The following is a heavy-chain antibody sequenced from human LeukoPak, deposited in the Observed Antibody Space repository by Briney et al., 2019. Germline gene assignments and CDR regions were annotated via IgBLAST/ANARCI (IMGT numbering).Heavy chain of an antibody. CDR3: AKGPVGTNGVLEH. J-gene: IGHJ1*01. V-gene: IGHV3-23*01. D-gene: IGHD1-26*01. CDR2: IGVSGGST. CDR1: GLTFSEYA. Sequence: PGGSLRLSCAASGLTFSEYAMSWVRQVPGMGLEWVSTIGVSGGSTNYADSVRGRFTISRDNSKNTLYLQINSLRADDTAVYYCAKGPVGTNGVLEHWGQGTLVTVSS.